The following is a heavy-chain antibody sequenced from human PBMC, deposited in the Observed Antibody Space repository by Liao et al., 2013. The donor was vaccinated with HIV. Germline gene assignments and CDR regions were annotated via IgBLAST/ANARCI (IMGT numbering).Heavy chain of an antibody. V-gene: IGHV4-34*01. D-gene: IGHD3-16*01. Sequence: QVQLVQWGAGLVKPSETLSLTCAVYGESLSGYYWTWIRQAPGKGLEWIGEINHSGSTNYNPSLKSRVTVSVDPSKNQFSLKLRSVTAADTAMYYCARGVWGRVTCEGSVCYYYYYYMDVWGERDRPVTVSS. J-gene: IGHJ6*03. CDR3: ARGVWGRVTCEGSVCYYYYYYMDV. CDR1: GESLSGYY. CDR2: INHSGST.